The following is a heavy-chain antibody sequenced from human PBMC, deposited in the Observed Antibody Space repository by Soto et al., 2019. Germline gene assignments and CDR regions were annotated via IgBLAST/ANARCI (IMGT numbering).Heavy chain of an antibody. D-gene: IGHD5-18*01. CDR3: ATESGSTYGYFDH. CDR1: GGSVTSDEDY. V-gene: IGHV4-30-4*01. Sequence: SETLCLTCTVSGGSVTSDEDYWTWIRQSPGKGLEWIGYISNSGSTGYNPALKPRLSMSADRSKNQFTQRLSSVTAADTAVYFGATESGSTYGYFDHWGQGTQVTVSS. J-gene: IGHJ4*02. CDR2: ISNSGST.